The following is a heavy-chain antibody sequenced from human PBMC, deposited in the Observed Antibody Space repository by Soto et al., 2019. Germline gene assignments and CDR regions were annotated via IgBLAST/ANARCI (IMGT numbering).Heavy chain of an antibody. D-gene: IGHD2-8*02. CDR1: GFTFSSYG. CDR2: ISKGGSVK. J-gene: IGHJ4*02. V-gene: IGHV3-30*03. Sequence: QVQLVESGGGVVQPGRSLRLSCAASGFTFSSYGMHWVRQAPGKGLEWVAVISKGGSVKYYADSVKGRFTISRDNSKNTLYFQMNSLGAEDTAPYYCTGEVASGYWGQGTLVTVCS. CDR3: TGEVASGY.